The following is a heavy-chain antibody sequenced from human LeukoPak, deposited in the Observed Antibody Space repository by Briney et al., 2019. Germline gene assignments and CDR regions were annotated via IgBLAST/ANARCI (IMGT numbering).Heavy chain of an antibody. CDR3: ARDPYSGSYGPYCYYYMDV. D-gene: IGHD1-26*01. V-gene: IGHV3-21*06. CDR1: GFTFSSYN. J-gene: IGHJ6*03. Sequence: KSGGSLRLSCAASGFTFSSYNMNWVRQAPGKGPEWVSSITTSSTYIYYADSVKGRFTISRDNAKNSLYLQMDSLRVEDTAVYYCARDPYSGSYGPYCYYYMDVWGKGTTVTISS. CDR2: ITTSSTYI.